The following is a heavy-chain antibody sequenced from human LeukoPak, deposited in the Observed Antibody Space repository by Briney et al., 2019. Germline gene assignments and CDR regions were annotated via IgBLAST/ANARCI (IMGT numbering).Heavy chain of an antibody. Sequence: GGSLRLSCAASGLTFSSYEVNWVRQAPGKGLEWIAYITTGGSSTYYADSVKGRFTISRDNTKNSLFLQMNSLRPDDTAVYYCARVGRSNKPGGWGQGTLVTVSS. CDR3: ARVGRSNKPGG. D-gene: IGHD1/OR15-1a*01. CDR2: ITTGGSST. CDR1: GLTFSSYE. V-gene: IGHV3-48*03. J-gene: IGHJ4*02.